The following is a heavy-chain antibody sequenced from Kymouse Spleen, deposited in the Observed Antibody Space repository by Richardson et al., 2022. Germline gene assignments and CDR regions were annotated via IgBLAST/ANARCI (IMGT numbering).Heavy chain of an antibody. D-gene: IGHD3-10*01. CDR1: GFTFDDYG. J-gene: IGHJ4*02. Sequence: EVQLVESGGGVVRPGGSLRLSCAASGFTFDDYGMSWVRQAPGKGLEWVSGINWNGGSTGYADSVKGRFTISRDNAKNSLYLQMNSLRAEDTALYYCARDRGYYGSGSYDGVDYFDYWGQGTLVTVSS. V-gene: IGHV3-20*d01. CDR2: INWNGGST. CDR3: ARDRGYYGSGSYDGVDYFDY.